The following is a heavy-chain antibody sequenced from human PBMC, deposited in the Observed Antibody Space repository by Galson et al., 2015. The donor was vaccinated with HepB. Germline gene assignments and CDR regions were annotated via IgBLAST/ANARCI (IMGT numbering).Heavy chain of an antibody. Sequence: CAISGDSVSSNSAAWNWIRQSPSRGLEWLGRTYYRSKWYNDYAVSVKSRITINPDTSKNQFSLQLNSVTPEDTAVYYCATETWDSSSWKPHFDYWGQGTLVTVSS. V-gene: IGHV6-1*01. D-gene: IGHD6-13*01. CDR1: GDSVSSNSAA. J-gene: IGHJ4*02. CDR2: TYYRSKWYN. CDR3: ATETWDSSSWKPHFDY.